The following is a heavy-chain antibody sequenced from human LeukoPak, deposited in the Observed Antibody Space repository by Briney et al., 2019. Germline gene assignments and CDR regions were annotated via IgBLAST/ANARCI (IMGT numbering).Heavy chain of an antibody. CDR1: GFTFSSYG. CDR2: IRYDGSNK. V-gene: IGHV3-30*02. CDR3: AKDFGGSLDY. Sequence: GGSLRLSCAAPGFTFSSYGMHWVRQAPGKGLEWVAVIRYDGSNKYYADSVKGRFTISRDNSKNTLYLQMNSLRAEDTAVYYCAKDFGGSLDYWGQGTLVTVSS. D-gene: IGHD1-26*01. J-gene: IGHJ4*02.